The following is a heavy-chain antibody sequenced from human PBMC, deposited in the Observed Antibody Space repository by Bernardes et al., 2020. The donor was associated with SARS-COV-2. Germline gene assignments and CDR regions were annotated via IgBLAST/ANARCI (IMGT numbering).Heavy chain of an antibody. CDR1: GGSISSSTYY. V-gene: IGHV4-39*01. J-gene: IGHJ4*02. CDR2: IYYSGST. D-gene: IGHD3-22*01. CDR3: ASRRTNDYDRSGYFRSDY. Sequence: SETLSLTCTVSGGSISSSTYYWGWIRQPPGKGLEWIGTIYYSGSTYYNPSLKSRVTISVDTSKNQFSLKLSSVTAADTAVYYCASRRTNDYDRSGYFRSDYWGQGTLLTVSS.